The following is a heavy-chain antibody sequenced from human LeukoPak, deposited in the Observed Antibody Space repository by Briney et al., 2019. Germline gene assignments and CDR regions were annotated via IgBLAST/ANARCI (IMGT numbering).Heavy chain of an antibody. Sequence: SVKVSCKASGYTFTGYYLHWVRQAPGLGFEWVGWINPKSGGTSYPQKFQGRLTMTRDTSISTAYMELSRLRSDDTAVYYCVPSANYYYFDYWGQGTLVTVSS. J-gene: IGHJ4*02. CDR2: INPKSGGT. D-gene: IGHD4/OR15-4a*01. CDR3: VPSANYYYFDY. CDR1: GYTFTGYY. V-gene: IGHV1-2*02.